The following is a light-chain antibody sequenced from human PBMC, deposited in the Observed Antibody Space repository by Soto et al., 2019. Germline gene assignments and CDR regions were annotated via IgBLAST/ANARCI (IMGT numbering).Light chain of an antibody. CDR1: SSDVGSYNR. V-gene: IGLV2-18*02. CDR2: EVS. J-gene: IGLJ1*01. Sequence: QSALTQPPSVSGSPGQSVAISCTGTSSDVGSYNRVSWYQQPPGTAPKLMIYEVSNRPSGVPDRFSGSKSGNTASLTISGLQAEDDADYCCSSYTSSSTYVFGTGTKVTVL. CDR3: SSYTSSSTYV.